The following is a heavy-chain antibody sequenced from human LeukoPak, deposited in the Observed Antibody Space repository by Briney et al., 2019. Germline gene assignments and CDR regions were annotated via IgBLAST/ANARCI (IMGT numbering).Heavy chain of an antibody. CDR2: ISAYDGNT. CDR3: ARDGYGSGKGYFDY. Sequence: ASVKVSCKASGYTFTSYGISWVRQAPGQGLEWMGWISAYDGNTNSAQKFQGRVTMTTDTSTSTAYMELRSLRSDDTAVYYCARDGYGSGKGYFDYWGQGTLVTVSS. CDR1: GYTFTSYG. V-gene: IGHV1-18*01. J-gene: IGHJ4*02. D-gene: IGHD3-10*01.